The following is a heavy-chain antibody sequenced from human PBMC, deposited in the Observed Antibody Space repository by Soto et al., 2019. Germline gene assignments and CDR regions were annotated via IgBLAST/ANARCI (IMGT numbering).Heavy chain of an antibody. CDR3: TKDLRQGASGATVYGMDV. CDR1: GFTFSDNG. Sequence: QVQLVESGGGEVQPGTSLRLSCVASGFTFSDNGMHWVRQAPGKGLEWVALVSHDGRKTFYAESVRGRLTIYRDNSKNTVYLHMNNLRPEDTAVYRCTKDLRQGASGATVYGMDVWGQGTTVTVSS. J-gene: IGHJ6*02. V-gene: IGHV3-30*18. D-gene: IGHD7-27*01. CDR2: VSHDGRKT.